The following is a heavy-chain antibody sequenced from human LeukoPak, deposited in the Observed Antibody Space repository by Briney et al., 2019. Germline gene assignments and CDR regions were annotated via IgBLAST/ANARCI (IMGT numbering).Heavy chain of an antibody. CDR3: ARAPYCGGDCVALTH. CDR1: GYSISSGDY. J-gene: IGHJ4*02. Sequence: SETLSLTCAVSGYSISSGDYWGWIRQPPGKGLEWIGSIYHSGSTHYNASLKSRVTISVDTSKNQFSLKLSSVTAADTAVYYCARAPYCGGDCVALTHWGQGTLVTVSS. CDR2: IYHSGST. D-gene: IGHD2-21*02. V-gene: IGHV4-38-2*01.